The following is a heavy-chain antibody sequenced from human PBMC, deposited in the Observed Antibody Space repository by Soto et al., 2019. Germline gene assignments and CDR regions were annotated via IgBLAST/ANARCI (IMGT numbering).Heavy chain of an antibody. CDR1: GYTFTDHA. J-gene: IGHJ5*02. CDR2: INTGTDNT. V-gene: IGHV1-3*04. Sequence: ASVKVSCKASGYTFTDHAIHWVRQVPGQRLEWMGWINTGTDNTKYSQKFQGRFTISRDNAKNSLYLQMNSLRAEDTAVYYCARRFFPKYYYDSSGYTPWGQGTLVTVSS. CDR3: ARRFFPKYYYDSSGYTP. D-gene: IGHD3-22*01.